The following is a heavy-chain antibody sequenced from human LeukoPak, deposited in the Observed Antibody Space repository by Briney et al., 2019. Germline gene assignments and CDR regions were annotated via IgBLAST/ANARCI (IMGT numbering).Heavy chain of an antibody. CDR1: GFTFRDYY. CDR2: ISSSSSYI. J-gene: IGHJ4*02. D-gene: IGHD4-23*01. Sequence: PGGSLRLYGVGSGFTFRDYYMSWMGRGPGKGLEGGSYISSSSSYIDYADSVKGRFTIYTDNAKNSLHLQMKSLRAEDTAVYYCARDLRYGGNSRPVLAWDYWGQGTLVTVSS. CDR3: ARDLRYGGNSRPVLAWDY. V-gene: IGHV3-11*05.